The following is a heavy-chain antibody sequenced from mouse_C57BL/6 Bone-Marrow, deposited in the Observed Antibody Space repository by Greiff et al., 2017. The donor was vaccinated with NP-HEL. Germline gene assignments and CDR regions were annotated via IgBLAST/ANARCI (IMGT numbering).Heavy chain of an antibody. D-gene: IGHD3-1*01. CDR2: IDPSDSYT. CDR1: GYTFTSYW. V-gene: IGHV1-59*01. J-gene: IGHJ2*01. Sequence: QVQLQQSGAELVRPGTSVKLSCKASGYTFTSYWMHWVKQRPGQGLEWIGVIDPSDSYTNYNQKFKGKATLTVDTASSTAYMQLSSLTSEDSAVYYCARWAPFDYWGQGTTLTVSS. CDR3: ARWAPFDY.